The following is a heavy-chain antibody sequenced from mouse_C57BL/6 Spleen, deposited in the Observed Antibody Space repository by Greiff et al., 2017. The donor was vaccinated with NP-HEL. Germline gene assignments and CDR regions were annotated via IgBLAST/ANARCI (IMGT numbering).Heavy chain of an antibody. J-gene: IGHJ3*01. CDR1: GYAFSSSW. CDR2: IYPGDGDT. CDR3: ARTYYDYDGAY. D-gene: IGHD2-4*01. Sequence: VQLQQSGPELVKPGASVKISCKASGYAFSSSWMNWVKQRPGKGLEWIGRIYPGDGDTNYNGKFKGKATLTADKSSSTAYMQLSSLTSEDSAVYCCARTYYDYDGAYWGQGTLVTVSA. V-gene: IGHV1-82*01.